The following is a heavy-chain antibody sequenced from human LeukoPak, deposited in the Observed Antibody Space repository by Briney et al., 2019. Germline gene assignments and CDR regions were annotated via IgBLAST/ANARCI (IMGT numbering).Heavy chain of an antibody. V-gene: IGHV4-39*01. Sequence: SETLSLTCTVSGGSISSSSYYWGWIRQPPGKGLEWIGSIYYSGSTYYNPSLKSRVTISLDTSKNQFSLKLTSVTAADTAVYYCARQVRGSGSYYYFDYWGQGTLVTVSS. J-gene: IGHJ4*02. CDR3: ARQVRGSGSYYYFDY. CDR2: IYYSGST. D-gene: IGHD3-10*01. CDR1: GGSISSSSYY.